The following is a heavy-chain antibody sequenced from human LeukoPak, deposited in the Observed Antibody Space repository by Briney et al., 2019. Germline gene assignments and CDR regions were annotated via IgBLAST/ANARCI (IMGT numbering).Heavy chain of an antibody. CDR2: IYYSGST. CDR1: GGSMRSNY. CDR3: VKDNGRWLDP. Sequence: KASETLSLTCTVSGGSMRSNYWSLIRQPPGKGLEWIGNIYYSGSTNYNPSLKSRVTISIDPSKNQFSLKLNSMTAADTAIYYCVKDNGRWLDPWGQGTLVTVSS. D-gene: IGHD1-26*01. J-gene: IGHJ5*02. V-gene: IGHV4-59*01.